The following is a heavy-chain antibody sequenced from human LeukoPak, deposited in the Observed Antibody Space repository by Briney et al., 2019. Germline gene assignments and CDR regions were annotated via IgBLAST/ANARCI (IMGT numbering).Heavy chain of an antibody. CDR1: GFTFSSYW. D-gene: IGHD3-16*01. CDR2: IKQDGSEK. CDR3: ARKTSLGGSYYYYYYGMDV. V-gene: IGHV3-7*01. Sequence: GGSLRLSCAASGFTFSSYWMSWVRQAPGKGLEWLANIKQDGSEKYYVDSVKGRFTISRDNAKNSLYLQMNSLRAEDTAVYYCARKTSLGGSYYYYYYGMDVWGQGTTVTVSS. J-gene: IGHJ6*02.